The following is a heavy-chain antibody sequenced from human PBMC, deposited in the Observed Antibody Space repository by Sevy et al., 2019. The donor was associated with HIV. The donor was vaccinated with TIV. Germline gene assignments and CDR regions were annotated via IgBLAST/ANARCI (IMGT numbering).Heavy chain of an antibody. Sequence: GGSLRLSCAASGFTFSSYSMNWVRQAPGKGLEWVSYISSSSTTIYYADSVKGRFTMSRDNAKNSLYLQMNSLGDEGTAVYYCARGYTGYDVGPFDYWGQGTLVTVSS. CDR1: GFTFSSYS. V-gene: IGHV3-48*02. CDR2: ISSSSTTI. J-gene: IGHJ4*02. CDR3: ARGYTGYDVGPFDY. D-gene: IGHD5-12*01.